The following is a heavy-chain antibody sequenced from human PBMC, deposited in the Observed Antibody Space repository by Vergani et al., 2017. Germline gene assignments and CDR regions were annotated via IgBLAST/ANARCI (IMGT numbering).Heavy chain of an antibody. J-gene: IGHJ4*02. CDR3: ARGQGYDYVWGSYRLPYFDY. D-gene: IGHD3-16*02. V-gene: IGHV4-31*03. CDR2: IYYSGST. CDR1: GGSISSGGYY. Sequence: QVQLQESGPGLVKPSQTLSLTCTVSGGSISSGGYYWSWIRQHPGKGLEWIGYIYYSGSTYYNPSLKSRVTISVDTSKNQFSLKLSSVTAADTAVYYCARGQGYDYVWGSYRLPYFDYWGQGTLVTVSS.